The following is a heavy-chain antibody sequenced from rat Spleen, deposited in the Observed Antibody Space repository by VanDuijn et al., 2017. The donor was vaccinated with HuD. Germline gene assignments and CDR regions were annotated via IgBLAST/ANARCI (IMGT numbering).Heavy chain of an antibody. CDR2: IWTGGST. V-gene: IGHV2-30*01. CDR3: VRELPGYNPFDY. J-gene: IGHJ2*01. Sequence: QVQLKESGPGLVQPSQTLSLTCTVSGFSLISYSVHWVRQPSGKGLEWMGVIWTGGSTENNSALKSRLSISRDTSKSQVFLKMNSLQTEDTATYYCVRELPGYNPFDYWGQGVMVTVSS. CDR1: GFSLISYS. D-gene: IGHD1-4*01.